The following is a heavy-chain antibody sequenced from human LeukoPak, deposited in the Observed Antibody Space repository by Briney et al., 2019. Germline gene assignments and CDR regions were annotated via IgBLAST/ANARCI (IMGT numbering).Heavy chain of an antibody. J-gene: IGHJ4*02. Sequence: ASVKVSCKTSGYTFTTYDINWVRQATGKGLEWMGWMNPNSGNTGYAQKFLGRVTMTRNTSISTAYMALSSLRSEDTAVYYCARGLSLDKSHVDYWGQGTLVTVSS. CDR3: ARGLSLDKSHVDY. CDR1: GYTFTTYD. V-gene: IGHV1-8*01. D-gene: IGHD2/OR15-2a*01. CDR2: MNPNSGNT.